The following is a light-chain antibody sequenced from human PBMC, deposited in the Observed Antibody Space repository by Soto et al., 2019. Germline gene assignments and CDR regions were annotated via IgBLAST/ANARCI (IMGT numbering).Light chain of an antibody. CDR2: GAS. CDR3: QQYNNWPPLT. Sequence: EIVMTQSPATLSVSPGERATLSCRASQSVSSNLAWYQQKPGQAPRLLISGASTRATGIPARFSGRGSETEFTLTISSLQSEDFGVYYCQQYNNWPPLTVGGGTKVEIK. V-gene: IGKV3-15*01. CDR1: QSVSSN. J-gene: IGKJ4*01.